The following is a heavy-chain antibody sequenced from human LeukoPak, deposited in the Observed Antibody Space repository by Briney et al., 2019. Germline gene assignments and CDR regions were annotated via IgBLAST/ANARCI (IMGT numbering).Heavy chain of an antibody. J-gene: IGHJ6*03. CDR3: ARFVSGYDYYYYYYYMDV. Sequence: AGGSLRLSCAASGFTFNSYEMNWVRQAPGKGLEWVSYITTSGSTIYYADSVKGRFTISRDNAKNSLYLQMNSLRAEDTAVYYCARFVSGYDYYYYYYYMDVWGKGTTVTVSS. V-gene: IGHV3-48*03. D-gene: IGHD5-12*01. CDR1: GFTFNSYE. CDR2: ITTSGSTI.